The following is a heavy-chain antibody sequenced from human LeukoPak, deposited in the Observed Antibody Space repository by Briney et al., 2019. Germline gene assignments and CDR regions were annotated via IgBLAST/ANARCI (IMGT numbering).Heavy chain of an antibody. V-gene: IGHV4-59*08. Sequence: SETLSLTCTVSGGSISSYYWSWIRQPPGKGLEWIGYIYYSGSTNYNPSLKSRVTISVDTSKNQFSLKLSSVTAADTAVYYCARRMVRGVDAFDIWGQGTMVTVSS. CDR3: ARRMVRGVDAFDI. CDR1: GGSISSYY. J-gene: IGHJ3*02. CDR2: IYYSGST. D-gene: IGHD3-10*01.